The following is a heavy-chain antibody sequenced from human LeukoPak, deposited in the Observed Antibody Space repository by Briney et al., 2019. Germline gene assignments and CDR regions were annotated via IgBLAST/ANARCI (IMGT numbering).Heavy chain of an antibody. CDR2: INSDGSST. CDR3: ARASSGPNYYYYGMDV. J-gene: IGHJ6*02. Sequence: GRSLRLSCAASGFTFSSYWMHWVRQAPGKGLVWVSRINSDGSSTSYADSVKGRFTISRDNAKNTLYLQMNSLRAEDTAVYYCARASSGPNYYYYGMDVWGQGTTVTVSS. D-gene: IGHD6-19*01. V-gene: IGHV3-74*01. CDR1: GFTFSSYW.